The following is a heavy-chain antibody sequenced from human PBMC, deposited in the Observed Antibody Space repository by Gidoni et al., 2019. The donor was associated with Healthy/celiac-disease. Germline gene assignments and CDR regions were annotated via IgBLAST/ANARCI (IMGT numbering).Heavy chain of an antibody. CDR2: ISSSSSTI. D-gene: IGHD6-13*01. CDR3: ARPSSSWYEPSPDV. Sequence: EVQLVESGGGLVQPGGSLRLSCAASGFTFSSNSMNWVRQAPGKGLEWVSYISSSSSTIDYADSVKGRFTISRDNAKNSLYLQMNSLRDEDTAVYYCARPSSSWYEPSPDVWGQGTTVTVSS. CDR1: GFTFSSNS. J-gene: IGHJ6*02. V-gene: IGHV3-48*02.